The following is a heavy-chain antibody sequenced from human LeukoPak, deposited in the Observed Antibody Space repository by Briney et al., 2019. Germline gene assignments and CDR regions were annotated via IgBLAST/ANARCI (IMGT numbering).Heavy chain of an antibody. J-gene: IGHJ4*02. D-gene: IGHD2-15*01. CDR2: IKQDGSEK. V-gene: IGHV3-7*03. Sequence: GGSLRLSCAASGFTFSSYWMSWVRQAPGKGLEWVANIKQDGSEKYYVDSVKGRFTISRDNSKSTLCLQMNSLRAEDTAVYYCAKQLGYCSDGSCYFPYWGQGTLVTVSS. CDR3: AKQLGYCSDGSCYFPY. CDR1: GFTFSSYW.